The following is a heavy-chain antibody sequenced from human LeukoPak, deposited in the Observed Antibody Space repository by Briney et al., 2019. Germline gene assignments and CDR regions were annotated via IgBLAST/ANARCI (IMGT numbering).Heavy chain of an antibody. D-gene: IGHD6-13*01. CDR1: GFTFTDYW. CDR3: ARDGTAAGLYFDL. J-gene: IGHJ4*01. Sequence: HPGGSLRLSRAVSGFTFTDYWMNWVRQAPGKGLEWVASIRQDGGERSYVDSVKGRFTISRDNTKNSLYLQINSLRAEDTAVYYCARDGTAAGLYFDLWGQGTLVTVSS. CDR2: IRQDGGER. V-gene: IGHV3-7*01.